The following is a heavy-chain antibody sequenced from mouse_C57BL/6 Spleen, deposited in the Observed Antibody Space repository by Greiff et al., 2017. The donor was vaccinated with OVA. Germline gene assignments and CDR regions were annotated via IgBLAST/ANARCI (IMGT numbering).Heavy chain of an antibody. CDR2: ISSGSSTI. CDR3: ARPVTTVVATGYFDV. CDR1: GFTFSDYG. J-gene: IGHJ1*03. V-gene: IGHV5-17*01. Sequence: EVKVEESGGGLVKPGGSLKLSCAASGFTFSDYGMHWVRQAPEKGLEWVAYISSGSSTIYYADTVKGRFTISRDNAKNTLVLQMTSLRSEDTAMYYCARPVTTVVATGYFDVWGTGTTVTVSS. D-gene: IGHD1-1*01.